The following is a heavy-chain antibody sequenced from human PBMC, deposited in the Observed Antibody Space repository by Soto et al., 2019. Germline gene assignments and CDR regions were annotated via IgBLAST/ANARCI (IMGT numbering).Heavy chain of an antibody. CDR3: ARHVPYCSDTSHCAYGMDV. CDR1: GGSISSYY. CDR2: IYYSGST. J-gene: IGHJ6*02. Sequence: QVQLQESGPGLVKPSETLSLTCTVSGGSISSYYWSWIRQPPGKGLEWIGYIYYSGSTNYNPSLKSRVTLSVDTSKNQFSLKLSSGTAADTAVYYCARHVPYCSDTSHCAYGMDVWGQGTTVTVSS. D-gene: IGHD2-2*01. V-gene: IGHV4-59*08.